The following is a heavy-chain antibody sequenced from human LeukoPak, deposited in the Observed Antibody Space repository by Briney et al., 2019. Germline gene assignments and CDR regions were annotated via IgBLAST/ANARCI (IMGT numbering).Heavy chain of an antibody. D-gene: IGHD6-13*01. CDR1: GYTFTGYY. Sequence: GASVKVSCEASGYTFTGYYMHWVRQAPGQGLEWMAWINPNNGDTNYAQKFQDRVTLTRDTSISTAYMELSRLTSDDTAVYYCATGPSVTSAGGPNDFWGQGTLVTVSS. V-gene: IGHV1-2*02. CDR2: INPNNGDT. J-gene: IGHJ4*02. CDR3: ATGPSVTSAGGPNDF.